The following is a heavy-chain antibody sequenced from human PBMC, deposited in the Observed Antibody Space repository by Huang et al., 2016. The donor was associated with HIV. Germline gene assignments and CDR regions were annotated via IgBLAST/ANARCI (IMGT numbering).Heavy chain of an antibody. Sequence: EVQLVESGGGLAQPGGSLRLSCVASGYTFSTYIMNWVCQAPWKGLEWVSYIRKTSGATSYAEFVKGRFTVSRDNVKNSLYLQMNRLRVEDTAMYYCVRDSSSGLQLRYWGQGALVIVS. CDR3: VRDSSSGLQLRY. CDR2: IRKTSGAT. CDR1: GYTFSTYI. D-gene: IGHD3-22*01. V-gene: IGHV3-48*01. J-gene: IGHJ4*02.